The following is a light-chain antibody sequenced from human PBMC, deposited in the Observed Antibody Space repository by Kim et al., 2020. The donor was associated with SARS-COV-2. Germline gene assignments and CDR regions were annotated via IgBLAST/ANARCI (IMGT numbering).Light chain of an antibody. V-gene: IGLV3-21*04. CDR2: YDS. CDR3: QVWDSSSDRRV. Sequence: AAGKTGRITGGGNNLGSKSVHWYQQKPGQAPVLVIYYDSARPSGIPERFSGANSGNTATLTISRVEAGDEADYYCQVWDSSSDRRVFGTGTKVTVL. CDR1: NLGSKS. J-gene: IGLJ1*01.